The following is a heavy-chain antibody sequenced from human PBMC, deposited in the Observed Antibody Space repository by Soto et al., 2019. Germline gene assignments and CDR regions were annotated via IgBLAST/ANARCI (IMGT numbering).Heavy chain of an antibody. V-gene: IGHV4-4*02. CDR2: IYHSGST. CDR3: ARYIAAGGRNYYGMDV. Sequence: QLQLQESGPRLVKPSGTRSLTCAVSGDSISSANWWNWVRQPPGKGLEWIGEIYHSGSTNYNPSLKSRVTMSVDKSKNQLSLKLTSVTAADTAVYYCARYIAAGGRNYYGMDVWGQGTTVTVSS. CDR1: GDSISSANW. J-gene: IGHJ6*02. D-gene: IGHD6-13*01.